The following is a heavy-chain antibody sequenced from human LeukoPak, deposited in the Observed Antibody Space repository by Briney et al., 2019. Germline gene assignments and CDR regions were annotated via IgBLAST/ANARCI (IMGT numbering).Heavy chain of an antibody. CDR1: GYTFTSYG. Sequence: ASVKASCKASGYTFTSYGISWVRQAPGQGLEWMGWISAYNGNTNYAQKLQGRVTMTTDTSTSTAYMELRSLRSDDTAVYYCARKIYYGDHLVNFFDYWGQGTLVTVSS. J-gene: IGHJ4*02. CDR3: ARKIYYGDHLVNFFDY. D-gene: IGHD4-17*01. V-gene: IGHV1-18*01. CDR2: ISAYNGNT.